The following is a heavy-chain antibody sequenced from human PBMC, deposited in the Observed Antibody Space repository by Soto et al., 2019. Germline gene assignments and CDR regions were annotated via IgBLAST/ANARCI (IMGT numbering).Heavy chain of an antibody. J-gene: IGHJ4*02. V-gene: IGHV1-2*02. CDR1: GYPFTTYY. CDR3: ATDDYGIFPY. Sequence: HVQLVQSGTEVKKPGASVRVSCMVSGYPFTTYYIHWVRQAPGQGLEWIGWIDPRSGVTVYEQKFQGRVTMTRDTSISTVYMDLSGLTSDDTALYYCATDDYGIFPYWGQGSLVTVSS. D-gene: IGHD3-10*01. CDR2: IDPRSGVT.